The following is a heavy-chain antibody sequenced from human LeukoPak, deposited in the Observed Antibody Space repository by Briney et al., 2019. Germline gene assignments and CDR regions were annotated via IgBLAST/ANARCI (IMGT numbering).Heavy chain of an antibody. D-gene: IGHD3-9*01. V-gene: IGHV4-39*01. CDR2: IYYSGST. J-gene: IGHJ2*01. CDR3: ARLDSSSFDL. Sequence: SETLSLTCTVSGGSISSSSYYWGWIRQPPGKGLEWIGGIYYSGSTYYNPSLKSRVTISVDTSKNQFSLKLSSVTAADTAVYYCARLDSSSFDLWGRGTLVTVSS. CDR1: GGSISSSSYY.